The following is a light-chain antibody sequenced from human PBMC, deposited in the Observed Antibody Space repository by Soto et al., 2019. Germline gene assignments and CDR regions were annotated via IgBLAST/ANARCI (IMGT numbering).Light chain of an antibody. V-gene: IGLV2-8*01. CDR3: SSYAGSDNPYV. J-gene: IGLJ1*01. Sequence: QSVLTQPPSASGSPGQSVTISCTGTSSDVGAYNYVSWYQQLPGKVPKLIIFEVTKRPSGVPDRFSGSKSGNTASLTVSGLQAEDEADYYCSSYAGSDNPYVFGTGTKVTVL. CDR1: SSDVGAYNY. CDR2: EVT.